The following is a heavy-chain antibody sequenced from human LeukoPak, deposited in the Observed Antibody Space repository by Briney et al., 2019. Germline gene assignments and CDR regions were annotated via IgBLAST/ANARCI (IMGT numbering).Heavy chain of an antibody. Sequence: GGSLRLSCAASGFTFSSYGMRWVRQAPGKGLEWVAVISYDGSNKYYADSVKGRFTISRDNSKNTLYLQMNSLRAEDTAVYYCAKLVTGTTWSEYWGQGTLVTVSS. J-gene: IGHJ4*02. CDR1: GFTFSSYG. CDR3: AKLVTGTTWSEY. V-gene: IGHV3-30*18. D-gene: IGHD1-20*01. CDR2: ISYDGSNK.